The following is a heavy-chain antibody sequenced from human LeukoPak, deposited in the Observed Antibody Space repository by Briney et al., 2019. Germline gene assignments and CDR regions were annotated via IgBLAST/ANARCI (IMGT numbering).Heavy chain of an antibody. CDR1: GFTFDDYA. V-gene: IGHV3-43*02. Sequence: PGGSLRLSCAASGFTFDDYAFHWDRQAPGKGLQWVSLISGDGGSTYFADSVKGRFTISRDNSKNSLYLQMNSLRTEDTALYYCAKGIIVAPFDYWGQGTLVTVSS. CDR2: ISGDGGST. CDR3: AKGIIVAPFDY. D-gene: IGHD5-12*01. J-gene: IGHJ4*02.